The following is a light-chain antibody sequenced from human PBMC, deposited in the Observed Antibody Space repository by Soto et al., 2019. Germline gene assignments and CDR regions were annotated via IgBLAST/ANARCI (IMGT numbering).Light chain of an antibody. CDR1: NIGSKS. CDR2: YDS. CDR3: QVCDSSSDHPVV. V-gene: IGLV3-21*04. Sequence: SYELTQPPSVSVAPGKTARITCGGNNIGSKSVHWYQQKPGQAPVLVIYYDSDRPSGIPERFSGSNSGNTATLTISRVEAGDEADYYCQVCDSSSDHPVVFGGGTKPTVL. J-gene: IGLJ2*01.